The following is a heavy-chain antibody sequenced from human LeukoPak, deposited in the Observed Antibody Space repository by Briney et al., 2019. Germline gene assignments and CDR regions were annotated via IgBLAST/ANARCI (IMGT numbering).Heavy chain of an antibody. CDR3: ARGGQTYYDFWSGYGKGENYFDY. V-gene: IGHV1-2*02. D-gene: IGHD3-3*01. Sequence: ASVKVSCKASGYTFTGYYMHWVRQAPGQGLEWMGWINPNSGGTNYAQKFQGRVTMTRDTSISTAYMELSRLRSDDTAVYYCARGGQTYYDFWSGYGKGENYFDYWGQGTLVTVSS. CDR2: INPNSGGT. J-gene: IGHJ4*02. CDR1: GYTFTGYY.